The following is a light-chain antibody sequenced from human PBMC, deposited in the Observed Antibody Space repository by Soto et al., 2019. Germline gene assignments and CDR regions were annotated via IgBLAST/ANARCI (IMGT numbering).Light chain of an antibody. Sequence: EIVMTQSPATLSLSPGDSATLSCRASQGVSSSYLAWYQQKPGQAPGLLIYGTSSRATGIPNRFSGSRSGTEFTLTISRLQPEDFAVYYCQQYGRSPWTFGQGTKVDIK. CDR2: GTS. CDR3: QQYGRSPWT. J-gene: IGKJ1*01. CDR1: QGVSSSY. V-gene: IGKV3-20*01.